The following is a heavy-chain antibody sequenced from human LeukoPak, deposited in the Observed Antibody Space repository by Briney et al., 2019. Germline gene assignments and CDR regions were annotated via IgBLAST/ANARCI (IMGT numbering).Heavy chain of an antibody. CDR3: AKDLYYDSSGYDY. V-gene: IGHV3-23*01. CDR1: GFTFSSYA. Sequence: PGGSLRLSCAASGFTFSSYAMSWVRQAPGRGLEWVSAISGSGGSTYYADSVKGRFTISRDNSKNTLYLQMNSLRAEDTAVYYCAKDLYYDSSGYDYWGQGTLVTVSS. J-gene: IGHJ4*02. D-gene: IGHD3-22*01. CDR2: ISGSGGST.